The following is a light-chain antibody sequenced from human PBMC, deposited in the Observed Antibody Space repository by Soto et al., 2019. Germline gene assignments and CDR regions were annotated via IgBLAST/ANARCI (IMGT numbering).Light chain of an antibody. CDR2: GAS. CDR1: QSVSNN. V-gene: IGKV3-15*01. Sequence: EIVMTQSPATLSASPGERATLSCRASQSVSNNLAWYHQKPGQAPRLLIYGASTRATSIPARFSGSGFGTEFTLTISSLQHEDFAVYYCQQYNNWWTFGQGTKVEIK. J-gene: IGKJ1*01. CDR3: QQYNNWWT.